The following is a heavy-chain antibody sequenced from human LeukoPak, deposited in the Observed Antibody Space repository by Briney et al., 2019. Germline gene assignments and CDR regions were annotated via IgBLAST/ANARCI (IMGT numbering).Heavy chain of an antibody. D-gene: IGHD3-9*01. CDR1: GFTFSSYG. J-gene: IGHJ6*02. V-gene: IGHV3-33*01. CDR3: ARGYYDILTGYYNVVYYYGMDV. Sequence: PGGSLRLSCAASGFTFSSYGMHWVRQAPGKGLEWVAVIWYDGSNKYYADSVKGRFTISRDNSKNTLYLQMNSLRAEDTAVYYCARGYYDILTGYYNVVYYYGMDVWGQGTTVTVSS. CDR2: IWYDGSNK.